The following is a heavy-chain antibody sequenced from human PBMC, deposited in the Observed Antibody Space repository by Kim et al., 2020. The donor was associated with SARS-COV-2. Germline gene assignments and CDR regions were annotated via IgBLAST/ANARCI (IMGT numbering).Heavy chain of an antibody. Sequence: RFTISRDNAKNSLYLQMNSLRDEDTAVYYCARDINAEVVPAAIREVGFDYWGQGTLVTVSS. CDR3: ARDINAEVVPAAIREVGFDY. D-gene: IGHD2-2*02. J-gene: IGHJ4*02. V-gene: IGHV3-48*02.